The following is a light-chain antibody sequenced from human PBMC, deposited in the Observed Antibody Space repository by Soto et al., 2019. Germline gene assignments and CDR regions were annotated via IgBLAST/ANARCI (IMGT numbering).Light chain of an antibody. Sequence: DIQMTQSPSTLSASVGDRVTIAFRASQSISSWLSCYQQKPGKAPKLLIYVASNLQSGVPSRFSGSGSGTESTLTISGLQPDDFETYYCQQYNSYSFGQGTKVDI. J-gene: IGKJ1*01. V-gene: IGKV1-5*01. CDR2: VAS. CDR1: QSISSW. CDR3: QQYNSYS.